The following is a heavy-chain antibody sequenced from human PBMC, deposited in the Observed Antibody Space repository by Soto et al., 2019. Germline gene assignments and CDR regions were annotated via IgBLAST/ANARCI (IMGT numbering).Heavy chain of an antibody. CDR3: ARIEMASIK. D-gene: IGHD5-12*01. J-gene: IGHJ4*02. CDR2: IYYTGST. CDR1: GASIGSGGYY. Sequence: SETLSLTCSVSGASIGSGGYYWSWLRQSPGKGLEWIGHIYYTGSTFYSPSLKSRLTISLDTSKNQFSLDLRSVTAADTAMYYCARIEMASIKWGRGTLVTVSS. V-gene: IGHV4-31*03.